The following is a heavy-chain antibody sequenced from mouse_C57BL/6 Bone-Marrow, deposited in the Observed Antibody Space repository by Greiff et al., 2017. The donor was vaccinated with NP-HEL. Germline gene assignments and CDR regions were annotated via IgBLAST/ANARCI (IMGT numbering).Heavy chain of an antibody. CDR3: VRDSGDAYDY. J-gene: IGHJ2*01. D-gene: IGHD3-2*02. Sequence: QVQLQQPGTELVQPGASVKLSCTASGYSFPSYWMHWVKQMPGPGLEWRGNINPSNGGTNYNEKFKSKATLTVDKASSTAYRQLRSLTSEDSAVYYCVRDSGDAYDYWGQGTTLTVSS. V-gene: IGHV1-53*01. CDR2: INPSNGGT. CDR1: GYSFPSYW.